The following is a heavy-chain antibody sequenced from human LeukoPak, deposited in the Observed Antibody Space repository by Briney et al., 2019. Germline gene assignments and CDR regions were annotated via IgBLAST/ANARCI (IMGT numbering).Heavy chain of an antibody. D-gene: IGHD3-3*01. CDR2: ISYDGSNK. CDR1: GFTFSSYA. V-gene: IGHV3-30*14. CDR3: ARDHAFSYYYYYMDV. J-gene: IGHJ6*03. Sequence: GGSLRLSCAASGFTFSSYAIHWVRQAPGKGLEWVAVISYDGSNKYYADSVKGRFTISRDNAKNSLYLQMNSLRAEDTAVYYCARDHAFSYYYYYMDVWGKGTTVTVSS.